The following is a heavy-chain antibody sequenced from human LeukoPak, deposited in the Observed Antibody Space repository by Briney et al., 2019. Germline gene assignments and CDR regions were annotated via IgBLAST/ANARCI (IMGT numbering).Heavy chain of an antibody. CDR2: VYYSGST. J-gene: IGHJ4*02. D-gene: IGHD2-21*02. CDR3: ATRDPYCGGDCYSDHYFDY. Sequence: SETLSLTCTVSGVSISSYYWNWIRQPPGRGLEWIGYVYYSGSTNYNPSLKSRVTISVDTSKNQFSLKLSSVTAADTAVYYCATRDPYCGGDCYSDHYFDYWGQGTLVTVSS. CDR1: GVSISSYY. V-gene: IGHV4-59*12.